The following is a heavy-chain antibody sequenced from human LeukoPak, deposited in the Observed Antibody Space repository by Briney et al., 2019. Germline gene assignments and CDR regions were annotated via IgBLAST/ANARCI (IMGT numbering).Heavy chain of an antibody. V-gene: IGHV1-2*02. Sequence: ASVNVSFKASGYTFNGYYSHWVRQAPGQGLEWMGWINPNSGGTNYAQKFQGRVTMTRDTSISTAYMELSRLRSDDTAVYYCARWMTTVITPDYWGQGTLVTVSS. J-gene: IGHJ4*02. CDR3: ARWMTTVITPDY. CDR2: INPNSGGT. CDR1: GYTFNGYY. D-gene: IGHD4-11*01.